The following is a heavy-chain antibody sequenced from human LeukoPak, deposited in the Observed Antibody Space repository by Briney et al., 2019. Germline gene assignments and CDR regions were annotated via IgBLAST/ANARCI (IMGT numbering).Heavy chain of an antibody. Sequence: SETLSLTCAVSGYSISSCDYWGWSRHPPGKGLEWIETIYYSGSTYYNPSVKSPVTISLDTSKNQFSLKMPSVTAADTAVYYCARGRQLHDYWGQGTLVTVSS. CDR3: ARGRQLHDY. CDR1: GYSISSCDY. J-gene: IGHJ4*01. CDR2: IYYSGST. V-gene: IGHV4-38-2*01. D-gene: IGHD2-2*01.